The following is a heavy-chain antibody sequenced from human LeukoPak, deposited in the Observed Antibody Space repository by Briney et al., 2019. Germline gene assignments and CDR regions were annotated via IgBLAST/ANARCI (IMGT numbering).Heavy chain of an antibody. CDR1: GFTFSTYS. Sequence: SGGSLRLSCAASGFTFSTYSMNWVRQTPGKGLEWVSYISSSSTIYYADSVKGRFTISRDNAKNSLYLQMNSLRDEDTAVYYCARAMTSSWPDYWGQGTLVTVSS. J-gene: IGHJ4*02. D-gene: IGHD6-13*01. CDR2: ISSSSTI. V-gene: IGHV3-48*02. CDR3: ARAMTSSWPDY.